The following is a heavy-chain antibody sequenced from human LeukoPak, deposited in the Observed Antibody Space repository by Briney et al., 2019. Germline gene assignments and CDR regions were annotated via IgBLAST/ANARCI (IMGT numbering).Heavy chain of an antibody. Sequence: GGSLKISCKGSGYIFPSYWIDWVRQMRGKGMEWMGMIYPGDSNTRYSPSFQGQVTISTDIFMTTAFLQWSSLKASDTAIYYCARAGVGAAVVDWFDAWGQGTLVTVS. J-gene: IGHJ5*02. V-gene: IGHV5-51*01. CDR1: GYIFPSYW. CDR2: IYPGDSNT. CDR3: ARAGVGAAVVDWFDA. D-gene: IGHD2-21*01.